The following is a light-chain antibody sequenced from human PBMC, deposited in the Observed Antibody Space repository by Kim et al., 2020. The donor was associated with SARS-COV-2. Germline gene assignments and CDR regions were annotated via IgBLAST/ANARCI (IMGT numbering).Light chain of an antibody. Sequence: EIVLTQFPGTLSLSPGERATLSCRASQSVRSDYLAWYQQKPGQAPRLLIYGASNRATGIPDRFSGAGSGTDFTLTVSRLEPEDFAVYHCQQYADSPRTFGQGTRLEIK. V-gene: IGKV3-20*01. J-gene: IGKJ5*01. CDR2: GAS. CDR3: QQYADSPRT. CDR1: QSVRSDY.